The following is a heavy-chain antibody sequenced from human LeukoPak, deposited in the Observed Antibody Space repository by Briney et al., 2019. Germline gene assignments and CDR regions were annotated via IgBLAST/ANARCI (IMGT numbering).Heavy chain of an antibody. CDR2: IYHSGST. Sequence: PSETLSLTCTVSGYSISNGYYWGWIRQPPGKGLEWIGSIYHSGSTYYNPSLKSRVTISVDTSKNQFSLKLSSVTAADTAVYYCARAIRCSSITCYVDMGYMDVWGKGTTVTVSS. CDR1: GYSISNGYY. D-gene: IGHD2-2*01. V-gene: IGHV4-38-2*02. J-gene: IGHJ6*03. CDR3: ARAIRCSSITCYVDMGYMDV.